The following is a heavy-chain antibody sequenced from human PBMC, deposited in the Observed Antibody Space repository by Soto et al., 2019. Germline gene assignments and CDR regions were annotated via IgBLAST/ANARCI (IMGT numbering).Heavy chain of an antibody. CDR2: IKKKTDGGTT. Sequence: VSLKLPFAASGFTVSDACVSWVRQAPGKGLEWVGLIKKKTDGGTTDYAAPVKGRFTISRDDSKNTVYLQMSSMKTEDTAVYYCRTQWLDCGQGILVTVSS. CDR1: GFTVSDAC. CDR3: RTQWLD. J-gene: IGHJ4*02. V-gene: IGHV3-15*01. D-gene: IGHD6-19*01.